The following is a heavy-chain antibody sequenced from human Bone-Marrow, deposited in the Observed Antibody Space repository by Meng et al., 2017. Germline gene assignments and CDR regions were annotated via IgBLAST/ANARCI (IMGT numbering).Heavy chain of an antibody. CDR2: IYTSGST. CDR3: ASIGSVVAAAVHEGAFDI. J-gene: IGHJ3*02. V-gene: IGHV4-61*02. D-gene: IGHD6-13*01. Sequence: LRLSCTVSGGSISSGSYYWSWIRQPAGKGLEWIGRIYTSGSTNYNPSLKSRVTISVDTSKNQFSLKLSSVTAADTAVYYCASIGSVVAAAVHEGAFDIWGQGTMVTVSS. CDR1: GGSISSGSYY.